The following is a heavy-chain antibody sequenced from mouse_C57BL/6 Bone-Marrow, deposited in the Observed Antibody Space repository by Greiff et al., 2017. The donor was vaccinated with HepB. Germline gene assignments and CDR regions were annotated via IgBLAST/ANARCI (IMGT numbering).Heavy chain of an antibody. CDR3: ARYDYDGTSPY. J-gene: IGHJ3*01. D-gene: IGHD2-4*01. Sequence: VQVVESGAELARPGASVKLSCKASGYTFTSYGISWVKQRTGQGLEWIGEIYPRSGNTYYNEKFKGKATLTADKSSSTAYMELRSLTSEDSAVYFCARYDYDGTSPYWGQGTLVTVSA. CDR1: GYTFTSYG. CDR2: IYPRSGNT. V-gene: IGHV1-81*01.